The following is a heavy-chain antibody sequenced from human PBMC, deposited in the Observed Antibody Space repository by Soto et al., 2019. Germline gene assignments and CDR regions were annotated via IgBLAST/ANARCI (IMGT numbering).Heavy chain of an antibody. CDR3: AKEGKDGTEGY. J-gene: IGHJ4*02. V-gene: IGHV3-23*01. CDR1: GFTFSSYA. CDR2: ISGCGGRI. D-gene: IGHD1-26*01. Sequence: EVQLLESGGGLVQPGGSLRLSCAASGFTFSSYAMSWVRQAPGKGLEWVSAISGCGGRIYYADSVKGRFTISRDNSKNTLYLQMNSLRAEDTGVYYCAKEGKDGTEGYWGQGTLVTVSS.